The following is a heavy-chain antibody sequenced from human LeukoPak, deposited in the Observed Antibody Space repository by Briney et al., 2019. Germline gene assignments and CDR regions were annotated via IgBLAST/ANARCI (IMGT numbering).Heavy chain of an antibody. CDR1: GYSFNSYW. V-gene: IGHV5-51*01. D-gene: IGHD3-22*01. CDR2: IYPGDSDT. J-gene: IGHJ4*02. Sequence: GESLKISCKGSGYSFNSYWIGWVRQMPGKGLEWMGIIYPGDSDTRYSPSFQGQVTISADKSISTAYLQWSSLKASDTAMYYCAGSYNYDSSGLDYWGQGTLVTVSS. CDR3: AGSYNYDSSGLDY.